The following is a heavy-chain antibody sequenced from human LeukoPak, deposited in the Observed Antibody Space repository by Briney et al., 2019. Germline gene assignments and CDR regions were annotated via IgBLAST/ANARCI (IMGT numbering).Heavy chain of an antibody. J-gene: IGHJ6*03. V-gene: IGHV4-39*07. CDR3: AREGWLVRGVISCYYYMDV. CDR1: GDSISTSSSY. Sequence: SETLSLTCSVSGDSISTSSSYWGWIRQPPGKGLEWIGEINHGGSTNYNPSLKSRVTISVDTSKNQFSLKLSSVTAADTAVYYCAREGWLVRGVISCYYYMDVWGKGTTVTISS. CDR2: INHGGST. D-gene: IGHD3-10*01.